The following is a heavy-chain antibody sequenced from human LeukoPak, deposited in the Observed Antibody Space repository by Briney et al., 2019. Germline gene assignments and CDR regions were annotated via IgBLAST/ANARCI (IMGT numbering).Heavy chain of an antibody. CDR3: ARHQRGNSDAFDI. D-gene: IGHD4-23*01. V-gene: IGHV4-30-4*07. CDR2: IYDSGIA. Sequence: SETLSLTCVVSGDSITSGGYSWSWIRQPPGKGLEWVGYIYDSGIAFYNPSLKSRVTMSVDTSKNHFFLNLRSVTAADTAVYYCARHQRGNSDAFDIWGQGTMVTVSS. CDR1: GDSITSGGYS. J-gene: IGHJ3*02.